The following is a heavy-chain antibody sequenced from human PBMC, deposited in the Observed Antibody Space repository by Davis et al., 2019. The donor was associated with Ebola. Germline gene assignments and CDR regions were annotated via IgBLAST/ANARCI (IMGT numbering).Heavy chain of an antibody. CDR2: IIPVVDTK. D-gene: IGHD3-16*02. CDR3: ARGFMITFGGVIVPPYYFDY. CDR1: GGTFTNYA. V-gene: IGHV1-69*04. Sequence: SVKVSCKTSGGTFTNYAVNWVRQAPGQGLEWMGRIIPVVDTKDYAQKFQGRVTITRDTSASTAYMELSSLRSEDTAVYYCARGFMITFGGVIVPPYYFDYWGQGTLVTVSS. J-gene: IGHJ4*02.